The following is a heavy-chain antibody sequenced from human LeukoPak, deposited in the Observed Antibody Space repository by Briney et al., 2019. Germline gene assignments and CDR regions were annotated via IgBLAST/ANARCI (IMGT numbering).Heavy chain of an antibody. CDR2: INPSGGST. D-gene: IGHD1-1*01. Sequence: GASVKVSCKASGYTFTSCYMHWVRQAPGQGLEWMGIINPSGGSTSYAQKFQGRVTMTRDTSTSTVYMELSSLRSEDTAVYYCARDNWNDNGMDVWGQGTTVTVSS. CDR1: GYTFTSCY. CDR3: ARDNWNDNGMDV. J-gene: IGHJ6*02. V-gene: IGHV1-46*01.